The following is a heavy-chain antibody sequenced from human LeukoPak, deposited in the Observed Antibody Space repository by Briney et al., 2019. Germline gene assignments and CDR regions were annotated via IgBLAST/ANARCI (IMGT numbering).Heavy chain of an antibody. Sequence: SETLSLTCTVSGGSISSGSYYWSWIRQPAGKGLEWIGRIYTSGSTNYNPSLKSRVTISVDTSKNQFSLKLSSVTAADTAVYYCAREFGSSSWYGRGQGYYYYYMDVWGKGTTVTVSS. CDR3: AREFGSSSWYGRGQGYYYYYMDV. CDR2: IYTSGST. CDR1: GGSISSGSYY. D-gene: IGHD6-13*01. J-gene: IGHJ6*03. V-gene: IGHV4-61*02.